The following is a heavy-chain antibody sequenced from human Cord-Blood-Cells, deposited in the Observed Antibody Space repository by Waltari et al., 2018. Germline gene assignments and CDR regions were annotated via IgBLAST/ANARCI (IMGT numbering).Heavy chain of an antibody. CDR2: INPNSGGT. J-gene: IGHJ3*02. V-gene: IGHV1-2*04. D-gene: IGHD6-13*01. CDR3: ATIIAAAGDHAFDI. Sequence: QVQLVQSGAAVKKPGASVKVSCKASGYTFTGSYLHWVGQAPGQGLEWMGWINPNSGGTNYAQKFQGWVTMTRDTSISTAYMELSRLRSDDTAVYYCATIIAAAGDHAFDIWGQGTMVTVSS. CDR1: GYTFTGSY.